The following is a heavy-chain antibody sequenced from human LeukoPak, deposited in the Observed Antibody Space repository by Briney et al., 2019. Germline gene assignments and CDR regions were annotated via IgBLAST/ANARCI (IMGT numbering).Heavy chain of an antibody. J-gene: IGHJ6*03. CDR2: IYYSGST. V-gene: IGHV4-39*07. CDR1: GGSISSSSYY. Sequence: SSETLSLTCTVSGGSISSSSYYWGWIRQPPGKGLEWIGSIYYSGSTYYNPSLKSRVTISVDTSKNQFSLKLNSVTAADTAVYFCARGPLRGYDILTGSPREIYYYYMDVWGKGTTVTISS. D-gene: IGHD3-9*01. CDR3: ARGPLRGYDILTGSPREIYYYYMDV.